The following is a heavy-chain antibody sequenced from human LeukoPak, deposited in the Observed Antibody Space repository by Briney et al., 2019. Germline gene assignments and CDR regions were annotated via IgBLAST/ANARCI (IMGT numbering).Heavy chain of an antibody. J-gene: IGHJ4*02. V-gene: IGHV3-48*02. CDR1: GFTFSDSG. D-gene: IGHD1-14*01. CDR2: ISSSSSTI. Sequence: GGSLRLSCAASGFTFSDSGMNWVRQAPGKGLEWVSYISSSSSTIYYTNSVKGRFTIPRDNAKSSLHLHMNSLRDEDAAVYYCGRERTGPIDYLGQGTLVTVSS. CDR3: GRERTGPIDY.